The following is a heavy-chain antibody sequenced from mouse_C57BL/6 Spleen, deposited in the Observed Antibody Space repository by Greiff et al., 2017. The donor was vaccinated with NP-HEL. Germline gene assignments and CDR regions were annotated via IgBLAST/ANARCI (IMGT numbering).Heavy chain of an antibody. CDR1: GFSLTSYG. J-gene: IGHJ3*01. CDR3: ARGTYDGSFAY. Sequence: VQLQESGPGLVQPSQSLSITCTVSGFSLTSYGVHWVRQSPGKGLEWLGVIWSGGSTDYNAAFISRLSISKDNSKSQVFFKMNSLQADDTAIYYCARGTYDGSFAYWGQGTLVTVSA. CDR2: IWSGGST. D-gene: IGHD2-3*01. V-gene: IGHV2-2*01.